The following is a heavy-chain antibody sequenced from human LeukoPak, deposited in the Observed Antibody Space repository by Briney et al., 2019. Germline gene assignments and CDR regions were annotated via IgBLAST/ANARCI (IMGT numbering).Heavy chain of an antibody. CDR2: IYYSGST. V-gene: IGHV4-59*01. Sequence: SETLSLTCTVSGGYISSYYWSWIRQPPGKGLEWIGYIYYSGSTNYNPSLKSRVTISVDTSKNQFSLKLSSVTAADTAVYYCARGRVRGVIITGHYYYGMDVWGQGTTVTVSS. D-gene: IGHD3-10*01. J-gene: IGHJ6*02. CDR3: ARGRVRGVIITGHYYYGMDV. CDR1: GGYISSYY.